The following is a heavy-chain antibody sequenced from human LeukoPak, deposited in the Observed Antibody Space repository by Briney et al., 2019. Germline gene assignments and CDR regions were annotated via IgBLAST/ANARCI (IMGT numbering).Heavy chain of an antibody. V-gene: IGHV1-8*03. D-gene: IGHD2-15*01. CDR2: MNTNSGNT. J-gene: IGHJ4*02. Sequence: ASVKVSCKASGYTFTSYNINWVRHPTGQGLEWMGWMNTNSGNTDYAQKFQVRVTITRNTSISTAYMELSSLRSEDTAVYYCARGAIVVVVAAYHYNYDYWRQGTLVTVSS. CDR3: ARGAIVVVVAAYHYNYDY. CDR1: GYTFTSYN.